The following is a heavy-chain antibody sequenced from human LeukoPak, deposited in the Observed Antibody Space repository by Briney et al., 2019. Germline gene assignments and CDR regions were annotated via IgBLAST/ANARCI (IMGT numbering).Heavy chain of an antibody. CDR3: AKDWRRIVVVGPITRHGNYMDV. D-gene: IGHD2-15*01. CDR1: GFTFSNYG. J-gene: IGHJ6*03. V-gene: IGHV3-30*02. CDR2: IRYDGSNK. Sequence: GGSLRLSCSASGFTFSNYGMHWVRQAPGKGLEWVAFIRYDGSNKYFADSLKGRFTISRDNSKNTLYLQMNSLRPEDTAVYFCAKDWRRIVVVGPITRHGNYMDVWGKGTTVTIS.